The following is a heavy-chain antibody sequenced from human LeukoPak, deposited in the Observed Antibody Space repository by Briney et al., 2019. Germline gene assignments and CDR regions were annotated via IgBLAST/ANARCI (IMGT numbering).Heavy chain of an antibody. CDR3: ARRGYCATTTCYRLFDY. Sequence: GESLKISCKGSGYSFTTYWIAWVRQMPGKGLEGMGVIYPGDSDTRYGPSFQGQVTISADKSITTAYLQWSSLKASDTAMYYCARRGYCATTTCYRLFDYWGQGTLVTVSS. CDR1: GYSFTTYW. V-gene: IGHV5-51*01. D-gene: IGHD2-2*01. CDR2: IYPGDSDT. J-gene: IGHJ4*02.